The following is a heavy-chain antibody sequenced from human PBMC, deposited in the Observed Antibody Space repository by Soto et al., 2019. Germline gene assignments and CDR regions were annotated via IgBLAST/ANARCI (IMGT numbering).Heavy chain of an antibody. CDR3: ARCCGQDEVVPAANAYYYYGMDV. J-gene: IGHJ6*02. Sequence: GGSLRLSCAASGFTFSSYGMHWVRQAPGKGLEWVAVIWYDGSNKYYADSVKGRFTISRDNSKNTLYLQMNSLRAEDTAVYYCARCCGQDEVVPAANAYYYYGMDVWGQGTTVTVSS. CDR2: IWYDGSNK. CDR1: GFTFSSYG. D-gene: IGHD2-2*01. V-gene: IGHV3-33*01.